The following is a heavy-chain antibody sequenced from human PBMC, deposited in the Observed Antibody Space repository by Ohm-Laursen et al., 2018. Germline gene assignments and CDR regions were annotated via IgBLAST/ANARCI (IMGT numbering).Heavy chain of an antibody. CDR3: ARGFGQQQLVGDV. J-gene: IGHJ6*02. CDR2: INPSGGTT. V-gene: IGHV1-46*01. CDR1: GYTFTKHY. Sequence: GSSVKVSCKASGYTFTKHYMHWVRQAPGQGLEWMGMINPSGGTTTYAQKFQGRLTMTRDTSTSTVYMDLSSLRYEDAAVFYCARGFGQQQLVGDVWGQGTTVTVSS. D-gene: IGHD6-13*01.